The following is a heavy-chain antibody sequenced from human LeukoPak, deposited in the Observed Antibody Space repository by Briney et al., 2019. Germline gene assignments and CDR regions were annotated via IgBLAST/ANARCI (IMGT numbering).Heavy chain of an antibody. V-gene: IGHV3-7*05. CDR2: INQDGSEK. CDR1: GFTFSSYW. D-gene: IGHD6-19*01. J-gene: IGHJ4*02. CDR3: ARHQLAVAATFDY. Sequence: GGSLRLSCAASGFTFSSYWMTWVRQAPGKGLEWVAKINQDGSEKYHVDSVKGRFTISRDNAKNSLYLQMNSLRAEDTAVYYCARHQLAVAATFDYWGQETLVTVSS.